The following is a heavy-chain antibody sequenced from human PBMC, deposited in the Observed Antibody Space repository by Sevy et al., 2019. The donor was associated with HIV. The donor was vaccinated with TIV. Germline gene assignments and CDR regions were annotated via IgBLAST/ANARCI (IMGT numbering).Heavy chain of an antibody. CDR1: GFTFSNYA. J-gene: IGHJ4*02. Sequence: GGSLRLSCAASGFTFSNYAMNWVRLAPGKGLEWVSAISGSGGTTYYADSVKGRFTISRDNSKNTLYLQMSSLRAEDTAVYYCARASTIAAAGGLFDCWGQGTLVTVSS. CDR2: ISGSGGTT. CDR3: ARASTIAAAGGLFDC. D-gene: IGHD6-13*01. V-gene: IGHV3-23*01.